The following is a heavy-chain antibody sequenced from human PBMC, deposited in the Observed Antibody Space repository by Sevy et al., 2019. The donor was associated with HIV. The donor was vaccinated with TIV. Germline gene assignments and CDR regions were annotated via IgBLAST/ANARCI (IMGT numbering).Heavy chain of an antibody. CDR3: ATGVWRSVVN. Sequence: GGSLRLSCAASGFTFSAYWMAWVRQAPGKGLEWVANLNQDGSEKYPVDSVKGRFTISRDSAKNSLYLQMNSVRVEDTGIYYCATGVWRSVVNWGRGTMVTVSS. V-gene: IGHV3-7*01. D-gene: IGHD3-3*01. CDR2: LNQDGSEK. CDR1: GFTFSAYW. J-gene: IGHJ3*01.